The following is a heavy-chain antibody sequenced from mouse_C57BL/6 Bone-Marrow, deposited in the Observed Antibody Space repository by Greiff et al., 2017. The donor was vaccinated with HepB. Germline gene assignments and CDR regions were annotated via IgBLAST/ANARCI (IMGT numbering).Heavy chain of an antibody. CDR3: TRLDTTVVATGYFDY. CDR1: GYTFTSYW. V-gene: IGHV1-15*01. D-gene: IGHD1-1*01. J-gene: IGHJ2*01. Sequence: QVQLQQSGAELVKPGASVKLSCKASGYTFTSYWMHWVKQTPVHGLEWIGAIDPETGGTAYNQKFKGKAMLTADKSSSTAYMELRSLTSEDSAVYYCTRLDTTVVATGYFDYWGQGTTLTVSS. CDR2: IDPETGGT.